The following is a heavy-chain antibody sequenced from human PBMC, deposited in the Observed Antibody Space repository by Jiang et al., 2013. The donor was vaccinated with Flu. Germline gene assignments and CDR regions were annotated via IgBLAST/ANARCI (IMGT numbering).Heavy chain of an antibody. V-gene: IGHV1-69*01. J-gene: IGHJ4*02. Sequence: EVKKPGSSVKVSCKASGGTFSSYAISWVRQAPGQGLEWMGWISAYNGNTNYAQKFQGRVTITADESTSTAYMELSSLRSEDTAVYYCARCSSGCQYYFDYWGQGTLVTVSS. CDR1: GGTFSSYA. D-gene: IGHD6-19*01. CDR2: ISAYNGNT. CDR3: ARCSSGCQYYFDY.